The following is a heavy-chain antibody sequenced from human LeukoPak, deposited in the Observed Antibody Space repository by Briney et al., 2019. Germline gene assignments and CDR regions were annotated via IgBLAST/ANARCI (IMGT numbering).Heavy chain of an antibody. Sequence: GGSLRLSCAVSGFTFSGSAIHWVRQASGRGLEWVGRIRSKANSYATAYAASVKGRFTISRDDSKNTAYLQMNSLKTEDTAVYYCTRQYSSGWYGDFDYWGQGTLVTVSS. J-gene: IGHJ4*02. D-gene: IGHD6-19*01. CDR2: IRSKANSYAT. CDR1: GFTFSGSA. CDR3: TRQYSSGWYGDFDY. V-gene: IGHV3-73*01.